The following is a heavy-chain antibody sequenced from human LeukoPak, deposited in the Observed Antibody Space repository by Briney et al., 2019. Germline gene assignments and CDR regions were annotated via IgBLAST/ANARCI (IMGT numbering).Heavy chain of an antibody. Sequence: SGDSLNISCKASEYTLISQWIGGTRQMPGRGLEWMGNIYPGDSDIKYRQSFQGKVTISADKSITTAYLQWNSLKASDTAIYFCARCHADNYYFDYWGQGTVISVSS. V-gene: IGHV5-51*01. CDR3: ARCHADNYYFDY. CDR2: IYPGDSDI. CDR1: EYTLISQW. D-gene: IGHD5-24*01. J-gene: IGHJ4*02.